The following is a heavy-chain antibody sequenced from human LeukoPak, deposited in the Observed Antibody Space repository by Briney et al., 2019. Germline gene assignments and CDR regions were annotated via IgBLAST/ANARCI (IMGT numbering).Heavy chain of an antibody. CDR2: ISSSSSYT. Sequence: PGGSLRLSCAASGFTFSSYSMNWVRQAPGKGLEWVSCISSSSSYTFYTDSVKGRFTISRDNAKNSLNLQMNSLRAEDTAMYYCAKTRRDGGNLDSFDIWGQGTMVTVSP. J-gene: IGHJ3*02. CDR1: GFTFSSYS. D-gene: IGHD4-23*01. CDR3: AKTRRDGGNLDSFDI. V-gene: IGHV3-21*01.